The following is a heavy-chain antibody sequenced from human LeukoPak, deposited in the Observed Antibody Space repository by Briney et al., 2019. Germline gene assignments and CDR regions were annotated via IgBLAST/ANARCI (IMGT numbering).Heavy chain of an antibody. CDR2: NYPGDSDT. D-gene: IGHD2-2*01. J-gene: IGHJ4*02. V-gene: IGHV5-51*01. CDR1: GYSFTSYW. Sequence: GESLKISCKGSGYSFTSYWIGWVRQMPGKGLEWMGINYPGDSDTRYSPSFQGQVTTSADKSISTAYLQWSSLKASDTAMYYCARQRCSSTSCYYEFDYWGQGTLVTVSS. CDR3: ARQRCSSTSCYYEFDY.